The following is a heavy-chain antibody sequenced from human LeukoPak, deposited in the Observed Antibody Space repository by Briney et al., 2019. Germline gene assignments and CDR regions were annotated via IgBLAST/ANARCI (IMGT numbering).Heavy chain of an antibody. Sequence: GGSLRLSCAASGFTFSSYGMHWVRQAPGKGLEWVAFIRYDGSNKYCADSVKGRFTISRDNSKNTLYLQMNSLRAEDTAVYYCAKDRGDYSDYWGQGTLVTVSS. J-gene: IGHJ4*02. CDR2: IRYDGSNK. CDR1: GFTFSSYG. CDR3: AKDRGDYSDY. V-gene: IGHV3-30*02.